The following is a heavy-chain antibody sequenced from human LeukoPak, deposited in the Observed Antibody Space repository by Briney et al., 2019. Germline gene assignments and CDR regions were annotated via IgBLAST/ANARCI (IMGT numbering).Heavy chain of an antibody. J-gene: IGHJ4*02. Sequence: GASVKVSCKASGYTFTGYYMHWVRQAPGQGLEWMGWINPNSGGTNYAQKFQGRVTMTRDTSISTAYMELSRLRSDDTAVYYCARDRRAIWFGKLLRDLDYWGQGTLVTVSS. CDR3: ARDRRAIWFGKLLRDLDY. CDR2: INPNSGGT. CDR1: GYTFTGYY. V-gene: IGHV1-2*02. D-gene: IGHD3-10*01.